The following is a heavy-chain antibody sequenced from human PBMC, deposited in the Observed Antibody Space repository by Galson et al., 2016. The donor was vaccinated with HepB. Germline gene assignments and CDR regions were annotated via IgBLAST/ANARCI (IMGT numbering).Heavy chain of an antibody. D-gene: IGHD2-15*01. CDR3: AGFCGGGRCPDY. CDR2: IYYSGST. V-gene: IGHV4-59*01. J-gene: IGHJ4*02. Sequence: SETLSLTCTVSGVSISSYYWTWIRQPSGKGLEWVGFIYYSGSTKYNPSLKRRVTISVDTSNNQISLKLSSVTAADTAVYYCAGFCGGGRCPDYWGQGTLVTVSS. CDR1: GVSISSYY.